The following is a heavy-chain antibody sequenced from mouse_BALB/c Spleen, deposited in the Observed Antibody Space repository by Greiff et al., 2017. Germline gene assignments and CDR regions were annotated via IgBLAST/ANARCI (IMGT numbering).Heavy chain of an antibody. CDR3: TRLRGYAMDY. CDR2: INPSTGYT. V-gene: IGHV1-7*01. J-gene: IGHJ4*01. Sequence: VQGVESGAELAKPGASVKMSCKASGYTFTSYWMHWVKQRPGQGLEWIGYINPSTGYTEYNQKFKDKATLTADKSSSTAYMQLSSLTSEDSAVYYCTRLRGYAMDYWGQGTSVTVSS. CDR1: GYTFTSYW.